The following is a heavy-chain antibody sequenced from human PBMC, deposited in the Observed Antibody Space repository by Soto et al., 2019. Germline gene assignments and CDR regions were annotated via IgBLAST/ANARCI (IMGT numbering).Heavy chain of an antibody. CDR1: GFTFSSYA. J-gene: IGHJ4*02. Sequence: GGSLRLSCAASGFTFSSYAMSWVRQAPGKGLEWVSVISGSDDSTYYADSVKGRFTITRDNSKKTLYLQMKSLRAEDTAVYYCAKRSSSSTFDYWGQGTLVTVSS. D-gene: IGHD6-6*01. CDR2: ISGSDDST. V-gene: IGHV3-23*01. CDR3: AKRSSSSTFDY.